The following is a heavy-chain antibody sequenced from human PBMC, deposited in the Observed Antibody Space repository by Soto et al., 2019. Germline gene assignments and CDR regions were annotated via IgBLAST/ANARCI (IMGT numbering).Heavy chain of an antibody. D-gene: IGHD5-18*01. V-gene: IGHV1-69*12. CDR1: GGTFSSYA. J-gene: IGHJ4*02. Sequence: QVQLVQSGAEVKKPGSSVKVSCKASGGTFSSYAISWVRQAPGQGLEWMGGIIPIFGTANYAQKFQGRVTITADESTSTAYMELSSLRSEDTAVYYCARESTAMGSYYFDYWGQGTLVTVSS. CDR2: IIPIFGTA. CDR3: ARESTAMGSYYFDY.